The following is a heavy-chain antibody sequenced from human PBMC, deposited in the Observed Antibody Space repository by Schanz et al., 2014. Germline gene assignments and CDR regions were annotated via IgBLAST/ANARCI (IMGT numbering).Heavy chain of an antibody. V-gene: IGHV1-69*04. CDR3: ARDGVDAAAGGNY. D-gene: IGHD6-13*01. CDR2: IIPILGIA. J-gene: IGHJ4*02. CDR1: GYTFTSYT. Sequence: QVQLVQSGAEVKKPGASVKVSCKASGYTFTSYTINWVRQAPGQGLEWMGRIIPILGIANYAQKFQGRVTITADRSTSTAYMELSSLRSEDTAVYYCARDGVDAAAGGNYWGEGTRVTVSS.